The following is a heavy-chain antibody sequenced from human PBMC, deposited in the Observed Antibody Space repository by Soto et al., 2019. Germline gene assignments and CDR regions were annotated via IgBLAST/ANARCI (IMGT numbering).Heavy chain of an antibody. V-gene: IGHV3-23*01. CDR2: VNTDGRNT. CDR3: AKDAGNEESLFDY. CDR1: GFTFSDFG. Sequence: EVQLLESGGDLVQSGGSLRLSCEASGFTFSDFGMSWVRQIPGKGLEWVSTVNTDGRNTHYADSVEGRFTISRDNSKNTLYLQMGSLRAEDTAIYYCAKDAGNEESLFDYWGQGTLVTVSS. J-gene: IGHJ4*02.